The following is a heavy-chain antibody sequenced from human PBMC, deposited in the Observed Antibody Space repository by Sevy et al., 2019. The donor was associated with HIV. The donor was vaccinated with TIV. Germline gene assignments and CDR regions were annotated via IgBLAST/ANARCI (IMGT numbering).Heavy chain of an antibody. Sequence: SETLSLTCGVSGGSIGSYFWTWVRQSPGKGLEWIGNIYFTGNADYSPSLKSRVTLSLDTSKSQFSLTLKSVTGADTAIYFCARDSTTRPRVLDYWGQGTLVTVSS. CDR1: GGSIGSYF. D-gene: IGHD1-1*01. V-gene: IGHV4-59*01. J-gene: IGHJ4*02. CDR3: ARDSTTRPRVLDY. CDR2: IYFTGNA.